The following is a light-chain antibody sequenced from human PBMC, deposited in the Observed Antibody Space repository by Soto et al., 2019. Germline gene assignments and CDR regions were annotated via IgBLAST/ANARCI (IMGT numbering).Light chain of an antibody. V-gene: IGKV1D-16*01. J-gene: IGKJ3*01. CDR2: AAS. CDR3: PQYRSSPVT. Sequence: DIQMTQSPSSLSASVGDTVTITCRASQDISGWLAWYQQQPDKAPKSLIYAASTLQSGVPSRFSGSRSGTEFTLTISSLQPEDFATYFCPQYRSSPVTFGPGTKVDI. CDR1: QDISGW.